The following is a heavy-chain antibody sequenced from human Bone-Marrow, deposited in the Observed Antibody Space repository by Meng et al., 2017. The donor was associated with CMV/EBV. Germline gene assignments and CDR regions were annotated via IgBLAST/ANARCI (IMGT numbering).Heavy chain of an antibody. CDR2: TYYRSKWYN. D-gene: IGHD6-13*01. CDR1: GDSVPSNSAA. V-gene: IGHV6-1*01. CDR3: ARDRVAAAGKYYYYYYGMDV. Sequence: SQTLSLTCAISGDSVPSNSAAWNWIRQSPSRGLEWLGRTYYRSKWYNDYAVSVKSRITINPDTSKNQFSLQLNSVTPEDTAVYYCARDRVAAAGKYYYYYYGMDVWGQGTTVTVSS. J-gene: IGHJ6*02.